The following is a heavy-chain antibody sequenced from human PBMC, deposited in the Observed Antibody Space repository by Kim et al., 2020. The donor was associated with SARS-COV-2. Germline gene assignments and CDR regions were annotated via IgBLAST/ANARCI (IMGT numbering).Heavy chain of an antibody. Sequence: SKSNAESVKSRFTISRDNAKNTVYLQMNSLRAEDTAVYYCARGTPSYFDYGGQGTLVTVSS. CDR3: ARGTPSYFDY. J-gene: IGHJ4*02. CDR2: SK. V-gene: IGHV3-74*01.